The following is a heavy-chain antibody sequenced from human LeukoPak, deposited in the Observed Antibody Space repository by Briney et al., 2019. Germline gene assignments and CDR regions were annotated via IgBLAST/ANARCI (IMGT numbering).Heavy chain of an antibody. Sequence: TGGSLILSCVGSGFTFNNAWVSWVRQAPGKGPEWIGRMKSKSDGATIDYAPPVKGRITVSRDDSVNTLYLQMISLKSEDTAIYYCTASIGLTQSTWLIDFWGQGSQVTVS. CDR1: GFTFNNAW. D-gene: IGHD3-22*01. CDR3: TASIGLTQSTWLIDF. V-gene: IGHV3-15*05. J-gene: IGHJ4*02. CDR2: MKSKSDGATI.